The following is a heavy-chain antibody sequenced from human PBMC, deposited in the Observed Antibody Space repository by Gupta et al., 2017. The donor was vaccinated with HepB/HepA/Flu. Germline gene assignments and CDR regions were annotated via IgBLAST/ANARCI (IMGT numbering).Heavy chain of an antibody. CDR3: ARDRRLVRFDY. V-gene: IGHV3-48*03. CDR2: ISSSGSTI. J-gene: IGHJ4*02. Sequence: GGLVQPGGSLRLSCAASGFTFSSYEMNWVRQAPGKGLEWVSYISSSGSTIYYADSVKGRFTISRDNAKNSLYLQMNSLRAEDTAVYYCARDRRLVRFDYWGQGTLVTGSS. CDR1: GFTFSSYE. D-gene: IGHD1-26*01.